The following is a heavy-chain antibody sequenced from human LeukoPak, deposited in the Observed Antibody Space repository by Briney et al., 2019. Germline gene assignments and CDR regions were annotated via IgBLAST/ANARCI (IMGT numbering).Heavy chain of an antibody. J-gene: IGHJ4*02. V-gene: IGHV5-51*01. CDR2: IYPGDSDT. CDR3: ARLGTYWSNYYFEY. Sequence: GESPKISCQGSGYSFTTYWIGWVRQMPGKGPERMGIIYPGDSDTGYIPSFQGQVTISADKSINTSYLQWSSLKASDTAMYYCARLGTYWSNYYFEYWGQGTLVTVSS. D-gene: IGHD3-10*01. CDR1: GYSFTTYW.